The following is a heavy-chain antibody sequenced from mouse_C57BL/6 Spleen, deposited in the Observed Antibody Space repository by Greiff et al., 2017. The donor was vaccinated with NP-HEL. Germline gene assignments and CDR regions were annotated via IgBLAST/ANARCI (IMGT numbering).Heavy chain of an antibody. CDR2: IYPRDGST. CDR1: GYTFTDHT. CDR3: ARARDYGNPYYAMDY. J-gene: IGHJ4*01. Sequence: SDAELVKPGASVKISCKVSGYTFTDHTIHWMKQRPEQGLEWIGYIYPRDGSTKYNEKFKGKATLTADKSSSTAYMQLNSLTSEDSAVYFCARARDYGNPYYAMDYWGQGTSVTVSS. V-gene: IGHV1-78*01. D-gene: IGHD2-1*01.